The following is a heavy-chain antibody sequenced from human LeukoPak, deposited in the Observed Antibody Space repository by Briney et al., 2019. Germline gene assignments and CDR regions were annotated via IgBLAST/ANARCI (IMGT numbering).Heavy chain of an antibody. CDR1: GYTFTGYY. Sequence: ASVKVSCKASGYTFTGYYMHWVRQAPGQGLEWMGWINPNSGGTNYAQKFQGRVTMTRDTSISTAYMELSRLRSDDTAVYYCARGPHIVGAPGLLDYWGQGTLVTVSS. V-gene: IGHV1-2*02. D-gene: IGHD1-26*01. CDR3: ARGPHIVGAPGLLDY. CDR2: INPNSGGT. J-gene: IGHJ4*02.